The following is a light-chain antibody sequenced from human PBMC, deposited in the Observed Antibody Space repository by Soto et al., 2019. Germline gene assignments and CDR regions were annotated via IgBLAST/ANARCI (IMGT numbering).Light chain of an antibody. Sequence: EIVMTQSPATLSVSPGERVTLSCRASQSVTSNLAWYQHTPGQSPRLLISGASSGATGLPSRFSGSGSGTDFTLTTNSLQSEDAAVYYCQQYHHWPVTFGGGTKVEI. V-gene: IGKV3-15*01. CDR2: GAS. CDR1: QSVTSN. CDR3: QQYHHWPVT. J-gene: IGKJ4*01.